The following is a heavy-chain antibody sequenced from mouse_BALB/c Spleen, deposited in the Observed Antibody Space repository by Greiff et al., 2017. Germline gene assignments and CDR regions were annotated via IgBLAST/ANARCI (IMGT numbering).Heavy chain of an antibody. V-gene: IGHV1-9*01. Sequence: VQLQQSGAELMKPGASVKISCKATGYTFSSYWIEWVKQRPGHGLEWIGEILPGSGSTNYNEKFKGKATFTADTSSNTAYMQLSSLTSEDSAVYYCARGYRYDWFAYWGQGTLVTVSA. CDR1: GYTFSSYW. CDR3: ARGYRYDWFAY. CDR2: ILPGSGST. J-gene: IGHJ3*01. D-gene: IGHD2-14*01.